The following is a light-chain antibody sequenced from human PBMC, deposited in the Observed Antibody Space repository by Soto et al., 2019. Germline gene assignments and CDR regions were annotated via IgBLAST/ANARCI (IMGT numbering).Light chain of an antibody. V-gene: IGKV3-15*01. CDR1: QSVSSD. CDR3: QQYNSRPPVT. Sequence: EIVMTQSPATLSVSPGERVTLSCRASQSVSSDLAWYQQKPGQAPRLLIYGASIRATDIPARFSGSGSGTEFTLTISSLQSEDFALYYCQQYNSRPPVTFGQGTRLEIK. CDR2: GAS. J-gene: IGKJ5*01.